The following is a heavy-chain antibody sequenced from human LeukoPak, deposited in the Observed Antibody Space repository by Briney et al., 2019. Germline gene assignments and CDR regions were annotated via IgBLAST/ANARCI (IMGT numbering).Heavy chain of an antibody. J-gene: IGHJ4*02. CDR2: ISYDGSNK. CDR1: GFTFSSYS. D-gene: IGHD3-22*01. CDR3: ARERGGRRDYDSSGYFGY. Sequence: GGSLRLSCAASGFTFSSYSMNWVRQAPGKGLEWVAVISYDGSNKYYADSVKGRFTISRDNSKNTLYLQMNSLRAEDTAVYYCARERGGRRDYDSSGYFGYWGQGTLVTVSS. V-gene: IGHV3-30*03.